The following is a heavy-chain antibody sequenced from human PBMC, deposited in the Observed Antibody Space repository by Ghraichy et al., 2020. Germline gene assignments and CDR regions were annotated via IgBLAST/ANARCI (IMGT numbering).Heavy chain of an antibody. CDR3: VRDRNGDYVPQLHTYYYGMDV. CDR2: INEDGSES. Sequence: GGSLRLSCAGSGFGFGNFWMSWVRQAPAKGLEWVANINEDGSESNYLESVKGRFVISRDNAQASLHLQMDRLGVDDTAVDYCVRDRNGDYVPQLHTYYYGMDVWGQGTTVIVSS. V-gene: IGHV3-7*01. J-gene: IGHJ6*02. D-gene: IGHD4-17*01. CDR1: GFGFGNFW.